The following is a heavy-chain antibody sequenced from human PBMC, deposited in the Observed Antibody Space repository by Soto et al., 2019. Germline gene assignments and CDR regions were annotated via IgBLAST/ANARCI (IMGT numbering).Heavy chain of an antibody. J-gene: IGHJ4*02. CDR1: GVNFRCYW. CDR3: ASLDTAMIKTAGY. CDR2: IKQDASEK. Sequence: PGGSLRLSCAASGVNFRCYWMNWVRQAPGKGLEWVAIIKQDASEKHYVDSVKGRFTISRDSAKNSMYLQMNSLTVEDTAMYYCASLDTAMIKTAGYWGQGTQVTVSS. D-gene: IGHD5-18*01. V-gene: IGHV3-7*01.